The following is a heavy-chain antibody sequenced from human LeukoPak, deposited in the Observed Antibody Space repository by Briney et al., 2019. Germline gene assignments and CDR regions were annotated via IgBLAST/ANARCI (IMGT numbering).Heavy chain of an antibody. CDR3: ARDSGVGATNY. Sequence: GGSLRLSCAASGFTFSSYSMNWVRQAPGKGLEWVSSISSSSSYIYYADSVKGRFTISRDNAKNSLYLQMNSLRAEDKAVYYCARDSGVGATNYWGQGTLVTVSS. CDR1: GFTFSSYS. J-gene: IGHJ4*02. V-gene: IGHV3-21*01. CDR2: ISSSSSYI. D-gene: IGHD1-26*01.